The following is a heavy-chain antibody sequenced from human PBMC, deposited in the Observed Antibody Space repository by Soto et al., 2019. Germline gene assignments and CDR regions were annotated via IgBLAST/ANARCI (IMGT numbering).Heavy chain of an antibody. CDR2: ISSSSSTI. CDR3: AREPRSIAVAGTLVYFDY. D-gene: IGHD6-19*01. J-gene: IGHJ4*02. V-gene: IGHV3-48*02. CDR1: GFTFSSYS. Sequence: EVQLVESGGGLVQPGGSLRLSCAASGFTFSSYSMNWVRQAPGKGLERVSYISSSSSTIYYADSVKGRFTISRDNAKNSLYLQMNSLRDEDTAVYYCAREPRSIAVAGTLVYFDYWGQGTLVTVSS.